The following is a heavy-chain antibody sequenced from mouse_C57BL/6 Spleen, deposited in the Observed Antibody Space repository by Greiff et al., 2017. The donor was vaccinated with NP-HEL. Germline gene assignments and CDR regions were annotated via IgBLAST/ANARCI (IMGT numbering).Heavy chain of an antibody. CDR2: IYPGSGST. V-gene: IGHV1-55*01. CDR1: GYTFTSYW. Sequence: QVQLQQPGAELVKPGASVKMSCKASGYTFTSYWITWVKQRPGQGLEWIGDIYPGSGSTNYNEKFKSKATLTVDTSSSTAYMQLSSLTSEDSAVYYCARRQYDYDEGWFAYWGQGTLVTVSA. CDR3: ARRQYDYDEGWFAY. J-gene: IGHJ3*01. D-gene: IGHD2-4*01.